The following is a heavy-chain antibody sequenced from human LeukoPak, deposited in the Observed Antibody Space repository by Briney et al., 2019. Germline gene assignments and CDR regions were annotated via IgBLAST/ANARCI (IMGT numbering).Heavy chain of an antibody. CDR3: AKRGVVIRVILVGFHKEAYYFDS. Sequence: GGSLRLSCAVSGITLSNYGMSWVRQAPGKGLEWVAGISGSGGGTNYADSVKGRFTISRDNPKNTLYLQMNGLRAEDTAVYFCAKRGVVIRVILVGFHKEAYYFDSWGQGALVTVSS. CDR2: ISGSGGGT. D-gene: IGHD3-22*01. CDR1: GITLSNYG. J-gene: IGHJ4*02. V-gene: IGHV3-23*01.